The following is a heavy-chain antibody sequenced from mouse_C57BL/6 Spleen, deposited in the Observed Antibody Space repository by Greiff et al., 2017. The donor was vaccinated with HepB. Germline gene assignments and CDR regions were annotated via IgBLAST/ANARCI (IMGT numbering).Heavy chain of an antibody. V-gene: IGHV1-9*01. Sequence: VQLQQSGAELMKPGASVKLSCKATGYTFTGYWIEWVKQRPGHGLEWIGEILPGSGSTNYNEKFKGKATFTAATSSNTAYMQLSSLTTEDSAIYYCASQTAQATDYYAMDYWGQGTSVTVSS. D-gene: IGHD3-2*02. CDR2: ILPGSGST. CDR3: ASQTAQATDYYAMDY. CDR1: GYTFTGYW. J-gene: IGHJ4*01.